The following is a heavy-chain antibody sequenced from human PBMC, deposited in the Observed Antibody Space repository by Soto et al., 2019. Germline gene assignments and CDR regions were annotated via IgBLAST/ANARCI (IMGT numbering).Heavy chain of an antibody. CDR3: ARGGENCTNGVFDFDY. V-gene: IGHV4-39*07. D-gene: IGHD2-8*01. CDR2: IYYSGST. CDR1: RCSISDRKYY. J-gene: IGHJ4*02. Sequence: SETRALNETVSRCSISDRKYYFRFPRPTPGKGLEWIGSIYYSGSTYYNPSLKSRVTISVDTSKHQFSLKLSSVTAADTAVYYCARGGENCTNGVFDFDYRAQGTLVTL.